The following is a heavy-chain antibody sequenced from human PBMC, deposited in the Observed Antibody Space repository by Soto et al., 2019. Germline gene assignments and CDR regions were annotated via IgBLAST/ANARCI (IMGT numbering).Heavy chain of an antibody. CDR1: GGSISSSSYY. Sequence: SETLSLTCTVSGGSISSSSYYWGWIRQPPGKGLEWIGSIYYSGSTYYNPSLKSRVTISVDTSKNQFSLKLSSVTAADTAVYYCARESRRGYSYGEHYYMDVWGKGTTVTVSS. CDR3: ARESRRGYSYGEHYYMDV. V-gene: IGHV4-39*07. CDR2: IYYSGST. J-gene: IGHJ6*03. D-gene: IGHD5-18*01.